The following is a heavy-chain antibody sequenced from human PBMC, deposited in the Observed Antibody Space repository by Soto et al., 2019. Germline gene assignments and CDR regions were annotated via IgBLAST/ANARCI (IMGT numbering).Heavy chain of an antibody. V-gene: IGHV1-18*04. D-gene: IGHD3-22*01. CDR3: ARGRDYYDSSGYYPNFDY. J-gene: IGHJ4*02. CDR1: GYTFTSYG. CDR2: ISAYNGNT. Sequence: VASVKVSCRAYGYTFTSYGISRVRQAPGQGLEWMGWISAYNGNTNFAQKLQGRVTMTTDTSTSTAYMELRSLRSDDTAVYYCARGRDYYDSSGYYPNFDYWGQGTLVTVSS.